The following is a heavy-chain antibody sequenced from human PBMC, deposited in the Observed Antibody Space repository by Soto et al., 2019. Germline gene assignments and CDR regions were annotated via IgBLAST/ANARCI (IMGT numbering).Heavy chain of an antibody. CDR1: GYTFTSYA. D-gene: IGHD6-19*01. Sequence: ASVKVSCKASGYTFTSYAMHWVRQAPGQRLEWMGWINAGNGNTKYLQKFQGRVTITRDTSASTAYMELSSLRSEDTAVYYCARSPAVAGYDYWGQGTLVTVSS. J-gene: IGHJ4*02. V-gene: IGHV1-3*01. CDR2: INAGNGNT. CDR3: ARSPAVAGYDY.